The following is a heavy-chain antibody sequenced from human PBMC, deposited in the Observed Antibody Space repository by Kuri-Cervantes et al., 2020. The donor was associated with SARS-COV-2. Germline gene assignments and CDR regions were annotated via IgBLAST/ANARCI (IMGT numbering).Heavy chain of an antibody. CDR3: ARVGGSYYYYYYMDV. J-gene: IGHJ6*03. Sequence: GGSLRLSCAASGFTFSSYGMHWVSQAPGKGLEWVAFIRYDGSNKYYADSVKGWFTISRDNSKNTLYLQMNSLRAEDTAVYYCARVGGSYYYYYYMDVWGKGTTVTVSS. CDR2: IRYDGSNK. V-gene: IGHV3-30*02. CDR1: GFTFSSYG. D-gene: IGHD1-26*01.